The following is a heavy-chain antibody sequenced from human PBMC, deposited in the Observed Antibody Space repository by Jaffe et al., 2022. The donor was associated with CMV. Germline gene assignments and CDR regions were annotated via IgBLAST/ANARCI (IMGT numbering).Heavy chain of an antibody. Sequence: EVQLVESGGGLVQPGRSLRLSCAASGFTFDDYAMHWVRQAPGKGLEWVSGISWNSGSIGYADSVKGRFTISRDNAKNSLYLQMNSLRAEDTALYYCAKDISHASNWNYPADWGQGTLVTVSS. J-gene: IGHJ4*02. CDR3: AKDISHASNWNYPAD. CDR1: GFTFDDYA. D-gene: IGHD1-7*01. V-gene: IGHV3-9*01. CDR2: ISWNSGSI.